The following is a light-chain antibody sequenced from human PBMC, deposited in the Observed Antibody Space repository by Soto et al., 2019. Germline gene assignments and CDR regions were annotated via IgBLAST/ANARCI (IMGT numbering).Light chain of an antibody. CDR2: GAS. CDR3: QQYGSSFRYT. J-gene: IGKJ2*01. V-gene: IGKV3-20*01. Sequence: EIELTQSPGTLSLSPGERATLSCRASQSVNGNYLTWYQQKTVQAPRLLIYGASTRPTGTQDRLSVSGYGTDSALTLSRLEPEGFAVYYCQQYGSSFRYTSGQRTNLAIK. CDR1: QSVNGNY.